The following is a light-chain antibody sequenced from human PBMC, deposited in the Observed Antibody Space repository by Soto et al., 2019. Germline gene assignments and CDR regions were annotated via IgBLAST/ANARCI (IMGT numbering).Light chain of an antibody. CDR1: SSNIGARYE. Sequence: QSVLTQPPSVSGAPGQRVTVSCTGSSSNIGARYEEHWYQQLPGTAPKLLIYGNSNRPSGVPDRFSGSKSGTSASLATTWLQAEDEADYYCQSYDSSLSGYVFGTGTKATVL. J-gene: IGLJ1*01. CDR3: QSYDSSLSGYV. V-gene: IGLV1-40*01. CDR2: GNS.